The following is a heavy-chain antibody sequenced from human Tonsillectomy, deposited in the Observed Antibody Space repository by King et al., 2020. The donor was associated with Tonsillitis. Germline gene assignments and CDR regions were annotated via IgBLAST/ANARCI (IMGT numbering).Heavy chain of an antibody. CDR3: GRDACRGGVGTCYLVLWFDP. V-gene: IGHV1-18*04. Sequence: QLVQSGAEVKKPGASVKVSGKASGYTFTSYGFRWVRQAPGQGLERVGSISAYNGNTNYAQKLQDRVTMTTDTSTSTAYMELRRMRSDDTAVSYCGRDACRGGVGTCYLVLWFDPWGQGTLVTVS. J-gene: IGHJ5*02. CDR2: ISAYNGNT. CDR1: GYTFTSYG. D-gene: IGHD2-21*01.